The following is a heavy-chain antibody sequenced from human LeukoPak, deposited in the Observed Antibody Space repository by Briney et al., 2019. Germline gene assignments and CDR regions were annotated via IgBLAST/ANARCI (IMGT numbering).Heavy chain of an antibody. V-gene: IGHV4-38-2*02. D-gene: IGHD3-10*01. CDR1: GYSISRGYY. Sequence: PSETLSLTCTVSGYSISRGYYWGWIRQPPGKGLEWIGEINDSGGTNRNPSLKSRVTISVDTSKNQISLKLRSVTAADTAVYYCVRKASFGSANYPRGRYQYYMDVWGKGNTVTISS. CDR2: INDSGGT. J-gene: IGHJ6*03. CDR3: VRKASFGSANYPRGRYQYYMDV.